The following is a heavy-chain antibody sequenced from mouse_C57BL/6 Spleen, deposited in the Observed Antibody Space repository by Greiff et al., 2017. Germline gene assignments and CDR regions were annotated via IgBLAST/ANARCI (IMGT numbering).Heavy chain of an antibody. Sequence: VQLQQSGPELVKPGASVKISCKASGYAFSSSWMNWVKQRPGKGLEWIGRIYPGDGDTNYNGKFKGKATLTADKSSSTAYMQLSSLTSEDSAVXVCAPDYYGSSHWYFDVWGTGTTVTVSS. V-gene: IGHV1-82*01. J-gene: IGHJ1*03. CDR1: GYAFSSSW. D-gene: IGHD1-1*01. CDR2: IYPGDGDT. CDR3: APDYYGSSHWYFDV.